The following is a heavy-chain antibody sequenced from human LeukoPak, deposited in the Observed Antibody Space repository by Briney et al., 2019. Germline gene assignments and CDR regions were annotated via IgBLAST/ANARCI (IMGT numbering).Heavy chain of an antibody. CDR1: GFTFSSYS. D-gene: IGHD3-10*01. CDR2: ISSSSSYI. Sequence: GGSLRLSCAASGFTFSSYSMNWVRKAPGKGLERVSSISSSSSYIYYADSVKGRFTISRDNAKNSLYLQINSLRAEDTAVYYCARDPIKRGYYFDYWGQGTLVTVSS. CDR3: ARDPIKRGYYFDY. V-gene: IGHV3-21*01. J-gene: IGHJ4*02.